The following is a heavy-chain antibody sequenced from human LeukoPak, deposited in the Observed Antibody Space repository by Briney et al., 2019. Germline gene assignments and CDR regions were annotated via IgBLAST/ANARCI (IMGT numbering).Heavy chain of an antibody. CDR1: GFSFSDYW. Sequence: GGSLRLSCAASGFSFSDYWMTWVRQAPGKGLVWVAHIKQDGSEKYYVDSIKGRFTISRDNAKNLVYLQMNSLRAEDTAVYYCARGWNYAFRFDYWGQGTLVTVSS. D-gene: IGHD1-7*01. CDR3: ARGWNYAFRFDY. J-gene: IGHJ4*02. V-gene: IGHV3-7*01. CDR2: IKQDGSEK.